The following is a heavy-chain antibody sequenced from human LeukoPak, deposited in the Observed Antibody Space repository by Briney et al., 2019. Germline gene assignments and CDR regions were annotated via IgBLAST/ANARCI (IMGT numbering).Heavy chain of an antibody. J-gene: IGHJ4*02. CDR3: ARDRWALYGDLKGNYFDY. V-gene: IGHV1-69*06. Sequence: VASVKVSCKASGGTFSSYAISWVRQAPGQGLEWMGGIIPIFGTANYAQKFQGRVTITADKSTSTAYMELSSLRSEDTAVYYCARDRWALYGDLKGNYFDYWGQGTLVTVSS. CDR2: IIPIFGTA. D-gene: IGHD4-17*01. CDR1: GGTFSSYA.